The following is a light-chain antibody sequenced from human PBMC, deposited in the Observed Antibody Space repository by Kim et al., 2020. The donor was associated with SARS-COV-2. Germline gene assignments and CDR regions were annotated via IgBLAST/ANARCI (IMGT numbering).Light chain of an antibody. J-gene: IGLJ1*01. V-gene: IGLV2-11*01. Sequence: QSALTQPRSVSGSPGQSVTISCTGTSSDVGGYNYVSWYQQHPGKAPKLMIYDVSKRPSGVPDRFSGSKSGNTASLTISGLQGEDEADYYCCSYAGSYTGVFGTGTKVTVL. CDR3: CSYAGSYTGV. CDR2: DVS. CDR1: SSDVGGYNY.